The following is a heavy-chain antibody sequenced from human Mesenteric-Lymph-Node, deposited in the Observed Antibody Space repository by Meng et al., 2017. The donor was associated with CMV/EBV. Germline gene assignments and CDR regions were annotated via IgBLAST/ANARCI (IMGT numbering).Heavy chain of an antibody. V-gene: IGHV3-20*04. CDR3: ARDLRDYDFWSGYYRSAYYYYGMDV. CDR1: GFTFDDYG. D-gene: IGHD3-3*01. J-gene: IGHJ6*02. Sequence: GESLKISCAASGFTFDDYGMSWVRQAPGKGLEWVSGINWNGGSTGYADSVKGRFTISRDNAKNSLYLQMNSLRAEDTAVYYCARDLRDYDFWSGYYRSAYYYYGMDVWGQGTTVTVSS. CDR2: INWNGGST.